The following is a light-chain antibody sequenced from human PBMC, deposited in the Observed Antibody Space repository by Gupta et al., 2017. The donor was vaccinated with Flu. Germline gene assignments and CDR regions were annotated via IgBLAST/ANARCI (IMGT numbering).Light chain of an antibody. CDR1: QSVTSW. CDR2: QAS. Sequence: DIEMTQSPSTLSASVGDRVTITCRASQSVTSWLAWYQQKPGKATKVLIYQASRLESGVPSRFSGSGSETELTLTISSLQPDDFATYGSQQYKSLRTFGQGTKVETK. CDR3: QQYKSLRT. J-gene: IGKJ1*01. V-gene: IGKV1-5*01.